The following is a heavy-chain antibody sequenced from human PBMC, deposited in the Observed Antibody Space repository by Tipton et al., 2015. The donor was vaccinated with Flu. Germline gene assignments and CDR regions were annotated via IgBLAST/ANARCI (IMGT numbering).Heavy chain of an antibody. CDR2: IYGSGTT. CDR1: RDSIRSYS. Sequence: TLSLTCSVSRDSIRSYSWSWIRQSAGKGLEWIGRIYGSGTTKYNSSLKSRVTMSLDASTNQFSLTLTSVTAADTAVYFCARDSSFYCGGDCPSFDPWGQGIQVTVAS. CDR3: ARDSSFYCGGDCPSFDP. V-gene: IGHV4-4*07. J-gene: IGHJ5*02. D-gene: IGHD2-21*02.